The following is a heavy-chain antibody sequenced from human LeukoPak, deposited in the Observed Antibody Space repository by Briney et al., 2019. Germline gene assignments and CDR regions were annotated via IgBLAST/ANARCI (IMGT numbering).Heavy chain of an antibody. Sequence: SETLSLTCAVYGVSFSGYYWSWIRQPPGKGLEWIGEINHSGSTNYNPSLKSRVTISVDTSKNQFSLKLRSVTAADTAVYYCARGPNYGGNSKDFDYWGQGTLVTVSS. CDR2: INHSGST. CDR1: GVSFSGYY. V-gene: IGHV4-34*01. D-gene: IGHD4-23*01. CDR3: ARGPNYGGNSKDFDY. J-gene: IGHJ4*02.